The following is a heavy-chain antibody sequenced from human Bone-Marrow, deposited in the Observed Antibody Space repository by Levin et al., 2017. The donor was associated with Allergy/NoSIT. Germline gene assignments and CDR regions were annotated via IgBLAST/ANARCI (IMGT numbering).Heavy chain of an antibody. CDR3: ARGLPEYCSGGSCYYFGYYYYMDV. CDR1: GGSFSGYY. CDR2: INHSGST. D-gene: IGHD2-15*01. Sequence: SETLSLTCAVYGGSFSGYYWSWIRQPPGKGLEWIGEINHSGSTNYNPSLKSRVTISVDTSKNQFSLKLSSVTAADTAVYYCARGLPEYCSGGSCYYFGYYYYMDVWGKGTTVTVSS. J-gene: IGHJ6*03. V-gene: IGHV4-34*01.